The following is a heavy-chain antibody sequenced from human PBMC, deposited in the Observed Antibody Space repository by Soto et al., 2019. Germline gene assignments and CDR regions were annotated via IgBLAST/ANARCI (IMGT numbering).Heavy chain of an antibody. D-gene: IGHD2-2*01. CDR2: ISAYNGNT. J-gene: IGHJ4*02. V-gene: IGHV1-18*01. Sequence: SVKASCKASGYTFTSYGISWVRQAPGQGLEWMGWISAYNGNTNYAQKLQGRVTMTTDTSTSTAYMELRSLRSDDTAVYYCASYCSSTSCYEPFDCWGQGTLVTVSS. CDR3: ASYCSSTSCYEPFDC. CDR1: GYTFTSYG.